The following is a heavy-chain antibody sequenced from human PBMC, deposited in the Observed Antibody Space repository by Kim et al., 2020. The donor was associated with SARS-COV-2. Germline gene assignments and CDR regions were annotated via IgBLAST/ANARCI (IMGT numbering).Heavy chain of an antibody. CDR2: ICGSGGTT. CDR1: GFTFTAHA. J-gene: IGHJ6*02. D-gene: IGHD3-16*01. CDR3: AKDRVNYVCGFVMDF. V-gene: IGHV3-23*01. Sequence: GGSLRLSCAVSGFTFTAHAINWVRQAPGKGLEWVSVICGSGGTTHYSDSVKGRFTISRDNSQNMVFVQMDSLRAEDTAVYYCAKDRVNYVCGFVMDFWGQGTTVTVSS.